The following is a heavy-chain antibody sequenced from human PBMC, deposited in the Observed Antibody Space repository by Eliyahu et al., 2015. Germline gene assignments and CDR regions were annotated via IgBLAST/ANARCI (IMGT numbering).Heavy chain of an antibody. V-gene: IGHV3-21*02. Sequence: EVQLVESGGGLVKPGGSLRLSCAASGFSXSYYSMNWVRQTPGKGLEWVSYISESSSHTYYADSVKGRFTISRDNANNLLHLQMNGLRVEDTAVYYCARDTHRMARESGMDVWGQGTTVTVSS. J-gene: IGHJ6*02. CDR1: GFSXSYYS. CDR2: ISESSSHT. D-gene: IGHD1-14*01. CDR3: ARDTHRMARESGMDV.